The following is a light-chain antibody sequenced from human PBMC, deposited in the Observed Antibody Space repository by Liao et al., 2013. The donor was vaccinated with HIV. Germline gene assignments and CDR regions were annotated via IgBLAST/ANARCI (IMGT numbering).Light chain of an antibody. V-gene: IGLV3-21*01. CDR3: QVWDSGNDHYV. Sequence: SDVLTQPPSVSVAPGRAATITCGGNKIGSNSVHWYQQKPGQAPILVIYYDTDRPSGIPERFSGSNSGNTATLTISRVEAGDEADYFCQVWDSGNDHYVFGTGTKVTVL. CDR1: KIGSNS. J-gene: IGLJ1*01. CDR2: YDT.